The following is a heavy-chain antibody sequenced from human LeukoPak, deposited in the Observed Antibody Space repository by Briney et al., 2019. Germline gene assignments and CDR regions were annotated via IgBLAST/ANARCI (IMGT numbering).Heavy chain of an antibody. V-gene: IGHV1-2*02. CDR1: GYTFTGYY. J-gene: IGHJ4*02. D-gene: IGHD3-9*01. Sequence: GASVKVSCKASGYTFTGYYMHWVRQAPGQGLEWMGWISPNSGGTNYAQKFQGRVTMTRDTSISTAYMELSRLRSDDTAVYYCARCPISAAVRYFDWSFDYWGQGTLVTVSS. CDR3: ARCPISAAVRYFDWSFDY. CDR2: ISPNSGGT.